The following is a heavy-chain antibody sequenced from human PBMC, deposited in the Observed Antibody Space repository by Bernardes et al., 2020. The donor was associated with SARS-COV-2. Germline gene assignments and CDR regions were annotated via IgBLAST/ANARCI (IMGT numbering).Heavy chain of an antibody. CDR3: ARSKELYYDILTGFSYGMDV. V-gene: IGHV3-7*04. D-gene: IGHD3-9*01. CDR2: IKQDGREK. J-gene: IGHJ6*02. CDR1: GFTFVSYW. Sequence: GGSLRLSCAASGFTFVSYWMSWVRQAPGKGLEWVANIKQDGREKYYVDSVKGRFTISRDNAKNSLYLQMNSLRAEDTAVYYCARSKELYYDILTGFSYGMDVWGQGTTVTVSS.